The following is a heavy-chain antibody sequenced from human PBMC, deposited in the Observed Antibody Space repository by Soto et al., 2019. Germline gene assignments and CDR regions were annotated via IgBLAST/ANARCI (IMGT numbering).Heavy chain of an antibody. Sequence: GGSLRLSCAASGLTFNKYWMTWVRQAPGKGLEWVATIKHDGSEKSNLDSVEGRFTISRDNARNSLSLQMNSLRVEDTAVYFCASVHGSPGYHGLDVWGQGTTVTVYS. J-gene: IGHJ6*02. CDR3: ASVHGSPGYHGLDV. V-gene: IGHV3-7*03. CDR2: IKHDGSEK. CDR1: GLTFNKYW. D-gene: IGHD3-10*01.